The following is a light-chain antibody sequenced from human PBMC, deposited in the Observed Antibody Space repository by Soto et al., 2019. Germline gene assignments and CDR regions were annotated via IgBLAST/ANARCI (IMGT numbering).Light chain of an antibody. CDR1: TTDVGSYNL. J-gene: IGLJ2*01. CDR2: EGN. Sequence: QSVLTQPASVSGSPGQSITISCTGTTTDVGSYNLVSWYQHHPGKAPKLMIYEGNRRPSGVSSRFSGSKSANTASLTVSGLQAEDEANYYCCSYAGASTLLFGGGTKLTVL. V-gene: IGLV2-23*01. CDR3: CSYAGASTLL.